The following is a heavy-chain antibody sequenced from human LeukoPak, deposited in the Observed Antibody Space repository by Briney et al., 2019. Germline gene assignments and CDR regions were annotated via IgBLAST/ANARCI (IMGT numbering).Heavy chain of an antibody. V-gene: IGHV5-51*01. CDR1: GYSFTNYW. D-gene: IGHD4-17*01. CDR2: IDPGDSET. CDR3: ARKRAASGDYSFDL. J-gene: IGHJ5*02. Sequence: GESLKISCKGSGYSFTNYWIGWVRQMPGKGLEWMGIIDPGDSETRYSPSFQGQVIISADKSSSTAYLQWTSLKASDTAMYYCARKRAASGDYSFDLWGQGTLVTVSS.